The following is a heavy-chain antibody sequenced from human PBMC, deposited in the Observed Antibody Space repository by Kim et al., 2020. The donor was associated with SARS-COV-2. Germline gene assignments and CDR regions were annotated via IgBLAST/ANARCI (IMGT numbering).Heavy chain of an antibody. D-gene: IGHD6-6*01. CDR2: ISSSGSTI. CDR3: ASRAASIAARAFDY. V-gene: IGHV3-48*03. Sequence: GGSLRLSCAASGFTFSSYEMNWVRQAPGKGLEWVSYISSSGSTIYYADSVKGRFTISRDNAKNSLYLQMNSLRAEDTAVYYCASRAASIAARAFDYWGQGTLVTVSS. J-gene: IGHJ4*02. CDR1: GFTFSSYE.